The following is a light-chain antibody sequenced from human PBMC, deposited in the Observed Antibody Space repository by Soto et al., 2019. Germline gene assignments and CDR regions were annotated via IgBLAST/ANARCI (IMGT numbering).Light chain of an antibody. J-gene: IGKJ2*01. CDR1: QSVSNN. CDR3: QQYNNWPPYT. Sequence: EIVMTQSPATLSVSPGERATLSCRSSQSVSNNCAWYQQKPGQAPRLLIYGASPRATGIPARFSGSGSGTEVTLTISSLQSEDFAVYYCQQYNNWPPYTFGQGTKLEI. CDR2: GAS. V-gene: IGKV3-15*01.